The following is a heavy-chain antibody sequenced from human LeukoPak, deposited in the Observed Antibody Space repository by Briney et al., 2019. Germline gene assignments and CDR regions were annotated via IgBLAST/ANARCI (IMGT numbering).Heavy chain of an antibody. D-gene: IGHD3-10*01. J-gene: IGHJ4*02. CDR3: ANGPYGERSY. V-gene: IGHV3-30*18. Sequence: QPGGSLRLSCAASGFTFRSYGMHWVRQAPGKGLEWVAVISYDGSNKYYADSVKGRFTISRDNSKNTLYLQMNSLRPEDTAVYYCANGPYGERSYWGQGTLVTVSS. CDR2: ISYDGSNK. CDR1: GFTFRSYG.